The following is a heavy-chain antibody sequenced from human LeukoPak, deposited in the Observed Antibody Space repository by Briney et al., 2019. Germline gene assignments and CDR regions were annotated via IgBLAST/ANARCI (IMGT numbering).Heavy chain of an antibody. CDR3: ARESQWLAKRYYFDY. D-gene: IGHD6-19*01. V-gene: IGHV3-30*04. CDR2: ISYDGSNK. Sequence: GGSLRLSCAASGFTFSSYAMHWVRQAPGKGLEWVAVISYDGSNKYYADSVKGRFTISRDNSKNTLYLQMNSLRAEDTAVYSCARESQWLAKRYYFDYSGQGTLVTVSS. CDR1: GFTFSSYA. J-gene: IGHJ4*02.